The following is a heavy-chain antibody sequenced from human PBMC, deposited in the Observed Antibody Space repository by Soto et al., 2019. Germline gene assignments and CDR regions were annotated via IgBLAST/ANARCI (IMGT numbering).Heavy chain of an antibody. CDR1: GFTFSSYG. CDR3: AKDREWLVSDYYYGMDV. Sequence: QVQLVESGGGVVQPGRSLRLSCAASGFTFSSYGMHWVRQAPGKGLEWVAVISYDGSNKYYADSVKGRFTISRDNSKNSLYMQMNSLRAEETGVYYCAKDREWLVSDYYYGMDVWGKGTTVTVSS. V-gene: IGHV3-30*18. CDR2: ISYDGSNK. J-gene: IGHJ6*04. D-gene: IGHD6-19*01.